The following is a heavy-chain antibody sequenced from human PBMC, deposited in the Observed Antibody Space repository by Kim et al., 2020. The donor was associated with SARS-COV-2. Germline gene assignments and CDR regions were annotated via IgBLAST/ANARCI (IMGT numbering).Heavy chain of an antibody. CDR2: SGST. V-gene: IGHV4-34*01. CDR3: ARGQRFDP. Sequence: SGSTNYTPSLKSRDTISVDTAKSQFSLKLSSVTAADTAVYYCARGQRFDPWGQGTLVTVSS. J-gene: IGHJ5*02.